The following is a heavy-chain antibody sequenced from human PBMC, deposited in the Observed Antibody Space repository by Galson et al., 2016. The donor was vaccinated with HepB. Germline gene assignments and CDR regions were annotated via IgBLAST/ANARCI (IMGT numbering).Heavy chain of an antibody. CDR3: ARFYYGDYGRFDP. J-gene: IGHJ5*02. D-gene: IGHD4-17*01. CDR2: ISSDGSNQ. V-gene: IGHV3-30-3*01. Sequence: SLRLSCAASGFTFSTSAVHWVRQAPGKGLEWVAVISSDGSNQFYADSVTGRFTISRDNSKDTLYLQMNSLRAEDTAVYYCARFYYGDYGRFDPWGQGILVTVSS. CDR1: GFTFSTSA.